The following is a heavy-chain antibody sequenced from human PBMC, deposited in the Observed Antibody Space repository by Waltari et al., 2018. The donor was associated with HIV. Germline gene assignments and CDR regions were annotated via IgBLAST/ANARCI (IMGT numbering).Heavy chain of an antibody. V-gene: IGHV1-8*01. CDR1: GYTFTRYD. Sequence: QVSLVQSGAEVKKPGASVKVSCKASGYTFTRYDINWVRQATGQGLEWMGWTKLNSGNRGYAPKVQGRVTLTKDSAITTAFMELSDLRSDDTAIYYCVRVAGSIDYWGQGTLVTVSS. CDR2: TKLNSGNR. J-gene: IGHJ4*02. CDR3: VRVAGSIDY.